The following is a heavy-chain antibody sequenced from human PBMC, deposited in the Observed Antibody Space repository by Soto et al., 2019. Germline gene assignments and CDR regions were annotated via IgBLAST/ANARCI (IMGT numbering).Heavy chain of an antibody. V-gene: IGHV3-48*02. CDR1: GFTFSSYS. J-gene: IGHJ3*02. CDR2: ISSSSSTI. Sequence: GGSLRLSCAASGFTFSSYSMNWVRQAPGKGLEWVSYISSSSSTIYYAGSVKGRFTISRDNAKNSLYLQMNSLRDEDTAVYYCARDRGVTGTTWTDAFDIWGQGTMVTVSS. CDR3: ARDRGVTGTTWTDAFDI. D-gene: IGHD1-7*01.